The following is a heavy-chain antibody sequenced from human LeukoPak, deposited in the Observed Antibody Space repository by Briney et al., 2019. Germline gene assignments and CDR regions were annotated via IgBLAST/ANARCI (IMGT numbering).Heavy chain of an antibody. V-gene: IGHV1-24*01. CDR3: ATSRVYDCSSTSCYAGY. CDR2: FDPEDGET. CDR1: GYTLTELS. Sequence: GASVKVSCKVSGYTLTELSMHWVRQAPGKGLEWMGGFDPEDGETIYARKFQGRVTMTEDTSTDTAYMELSSLRSEDTAVYYCATSRVYDCSSTSCYAGYWGQGTLVTDSS. D-gene: IGHD2-2*01. J-gene: IGHJ4*02.